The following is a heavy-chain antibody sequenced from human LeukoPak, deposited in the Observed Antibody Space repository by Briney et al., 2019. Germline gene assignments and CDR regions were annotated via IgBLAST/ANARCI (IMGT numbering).Heavy chain of an antibody. J-gene: IGHJ6*03. CDR3: ARGPRITLVRGGQWYFYMDV. V-gene: IGHV1-2*02. Sequence: GASVKVSCKASGYTLTGYYMHWVRQAPGHGLEWMGWIKPNSGGTKYAQKFKGRVTMTRDTSISTVYMELSSLRSDDTAVYYCARGPRITLVRGGQWYFYMDVWGKGTTVTVSS. D-gene: IGHD3-10*01. CDR1: GYTLTGYY. CDR2: IKPNSGGT.